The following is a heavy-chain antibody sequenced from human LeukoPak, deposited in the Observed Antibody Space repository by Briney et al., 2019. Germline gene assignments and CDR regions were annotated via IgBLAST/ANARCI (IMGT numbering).Heavy chain of an antibody. Sequence: SETLSLTCAVYGGSLSGYYWSWIRQPPGKGLEWIGEINHSGSTNYNPSLKSRVTISVDTSKNQFSLKLSSVTAADTAVYYCARTLSHEPDYWGQGTLVTVSS. CDR3: ARTLSHEPDY. CDR2: INHSGST. D-gene: IGHD1-14*01. V-gene: IGHV4-34*01. CDR1: GGSLSGYY. J-gene: IGHJ4*02.